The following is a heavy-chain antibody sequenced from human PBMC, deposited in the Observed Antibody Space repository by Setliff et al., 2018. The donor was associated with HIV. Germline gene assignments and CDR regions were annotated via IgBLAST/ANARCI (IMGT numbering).Heavy chain of an antibody. J-gene: IGHJ4*02. V-gene: IGHV4-39*01. Sequence: KTSETLSLTCTVSGDSISSSIYYWGWVRQPTGKGLEWIGGIYYTGSPFYNPSLKSRVTISVDTSKNQFSLKLSSVTAADTAVYYCARLTSGWFFAYWGQGTLVTVSS. CDR1: GDSISSSIYY. CDR2: IYYTGSP. D-gene: IGHD6-19*01. CDR3: ARLTSGWFFAY.